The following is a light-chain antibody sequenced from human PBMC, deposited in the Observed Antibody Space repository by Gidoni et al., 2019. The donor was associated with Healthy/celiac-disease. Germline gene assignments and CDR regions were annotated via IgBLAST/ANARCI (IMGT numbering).Light chain of an antibody. CDR3: QQYNNWPPLT. V-gene: IGKV3-15*01. CDR2: GAS. Sequence: EIVMTQSPATLSVSPGERATLSCRASQSVSSNLAWYQQKPGQAPRLLIYGASTRATGLPARFSGRGSGTEFTLTISSLQSEDFAVYYCQQYNNWPPLTFGGGTKVEI. J-gene: IGKJ4*01. CDR1: QSVSSN.